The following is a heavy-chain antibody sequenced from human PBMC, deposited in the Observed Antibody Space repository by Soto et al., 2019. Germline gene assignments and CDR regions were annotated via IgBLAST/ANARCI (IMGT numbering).Heavy chain of an antibody. D-gene: IGHD3-10*01. J-gene: IGHJ6*04. V-gene: IGHV3-33*06. CDR1: GFPFSRYD. CDR3: AKVLYASESFDSEQAPYGMDD. CDR2: LWFDGSNE. Sequence: PGGSLRLSCAASGFPFSRYDMHWVRQAPGKGLEWVAVLWFDGSNEYYADSVQGRFTISRDNSKNTLYLPMDSLTAEDTAVYYCAKVLYASESFDSEQAPYGMDDWCEGTTVTVSS.